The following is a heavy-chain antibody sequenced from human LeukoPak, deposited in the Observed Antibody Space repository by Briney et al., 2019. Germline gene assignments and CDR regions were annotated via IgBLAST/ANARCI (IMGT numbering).Heavy chain of an antibody. CDR2: INTNRGNP. Sequence: ASVSVSCKASGYTFSRYGMNGVRQARGQGREGMGWINTNRGNPTYAQGFTGRFVFSLDTSVSTAYLQISSLRAEDTAVYYCARVYYYDSSGYPNWFDPWGQGTLVTVSS. D-gene: IGHD3-22*01. CDR1: GYTFSRYG. J-gene: IGHJ5*02. V-gene: IGHV7-4-1*02. CDR3: ARVYYYDSSGYPNWFDP.